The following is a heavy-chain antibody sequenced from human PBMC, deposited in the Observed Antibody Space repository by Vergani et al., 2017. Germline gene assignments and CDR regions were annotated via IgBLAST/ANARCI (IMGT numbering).Heavy chain of an antibody. J-gene: IGHJ3*02. CDR3: AKMYLTGPRGVEPGDDAFDI. CDR1: GFTFSSYA. CDR2: ISGSGGST. Sequence: EVQLLESGGGLVQPGGSLRLSCAASGFTFSSYAMSWVRQAPGKGLEWVSAISGSGGSTYYADSVKGRFTISRDNSKNTLYLQMNSLRAEDTAVYYFAKMYLTGPRGVEPGDDAFDIWGQGTMVTVSS. D-gene: IGHD1-20*01. V-gene: IGHV3-23*01.